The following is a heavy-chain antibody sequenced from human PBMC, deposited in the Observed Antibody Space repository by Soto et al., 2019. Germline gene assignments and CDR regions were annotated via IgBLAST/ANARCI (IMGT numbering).Heavy chain of an antibody. CDR3: AKDLITMVRGVMSYYYGMDV. Sequence: PGGSLRLSCAASGFTFSSYAMSWVRQAPGKGLEWVSAISGSGGSTYYADSVKGRFTISRDNSKNTLYLQMNSLGAEDTAVYYCAKDLITMVRGVMSYYYGMDVWGQGTTVTVSS. J-gene: IGHJ6*02. D-gene: IGHD3-10*01. CDR2: ISGSGGST. CDR1: GFTFSSYA. V-gene: IGHV3-23*01.